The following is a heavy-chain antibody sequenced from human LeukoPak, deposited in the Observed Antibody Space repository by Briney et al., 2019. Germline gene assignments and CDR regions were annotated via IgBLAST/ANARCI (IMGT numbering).Heavy chain of an antibody. Sequence: GGSLRLSCAASGFTFSSYAMSWVRQAPGKGLEWVSAISGSGGSTYYADSVKGGFTISRDNSKNTLYLQMNSLRAEDTAVYYCAKDRTLDYDILTGPFDYWGQGTLVTVSS. CDR2: ISGSGGST. CDR3: AKDRTLDYDILTGPFDY. CDR1: GFTFSSYA. V-gene: IGHV3-23*01. D-gene: IGHD3-9*01. J-gene: IGHJ4*02.